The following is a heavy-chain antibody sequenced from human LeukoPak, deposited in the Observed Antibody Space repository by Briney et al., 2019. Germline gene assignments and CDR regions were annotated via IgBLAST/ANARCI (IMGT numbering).Heavy chain of an antibody. CDR1: GYTFTSYD. CDR2: ISAYNGNT. J-gene: IGHJ4*02. CDR3: ARYYYDSSGYYYFDY. D-gene: IGHD3-22*01. V-gene: IGHV1-18*01. Sequence: ASVKVSCKASGYTFTSYDINWVRQATGQGLEWMGWISAYNGNTNYAQKLQGRVTMTTDTSTSTAYMELRSLRSDDTAVYYCARYYYDSSGYYYFDYWGQGTLVTVSS.